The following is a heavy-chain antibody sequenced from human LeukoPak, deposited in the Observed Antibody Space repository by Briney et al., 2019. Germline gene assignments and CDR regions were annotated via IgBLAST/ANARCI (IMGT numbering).Heavy chain of an antibody. Sequence: GGSLRLSCAASGFTFSSHAMSWVRQARGKGLEWVSSLSGSGGTTYHADSVKGRFSISRDNSKNTLYLQLNSLRAEDTAVYYSAKGGSTSRVTTSRVVFGYYYYLDVWGKGTPVTVSS. CDR1: GFTFSSHA. V-gene: IGHV3-23*01. CDR3: AKGGSTSRVTTSRVVFGYYYYLDV. CDR2: LSGSGGTT. D-gene: IGHD4-17*01. J-gene: IGHJ6*03.